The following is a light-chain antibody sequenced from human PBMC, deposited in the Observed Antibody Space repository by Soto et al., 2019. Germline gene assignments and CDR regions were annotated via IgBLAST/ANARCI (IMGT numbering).Light chain of an antibody. J-gene: IGKJ4*01. CDR3: QQRTNWQLT. CDR1: QSVGKY. Sequence: EIVLTQSPATLSLSPGERATLSCRASQSVGKYLAWYPQRPGQAPRLLMFDVSYRATGTPARFSGSGSGTDFTLTISSLEPEDFAVYYCQQRTNWQLTFGGGTRVEIK. V-gene: IGKV3-11*01. CDR2: DVS.